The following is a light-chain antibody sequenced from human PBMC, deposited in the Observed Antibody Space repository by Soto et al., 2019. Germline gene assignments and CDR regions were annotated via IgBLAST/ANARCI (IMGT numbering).Light chain of an antibody. CDR3: QHYNTYRWT. Sequence: VGDRVTITCRATQSISPYLAWYQQKPGKAPKLLIYKASILQSGVPSTFSGSGSGTEFTLTISSLQPDDFATYYCQHYNTYRWTFGQGTKVDIK. J-gene: IGKJ1*01. V-gene: IGKV1-5*03. CDR2: KAS. CDR1: QSISPY.